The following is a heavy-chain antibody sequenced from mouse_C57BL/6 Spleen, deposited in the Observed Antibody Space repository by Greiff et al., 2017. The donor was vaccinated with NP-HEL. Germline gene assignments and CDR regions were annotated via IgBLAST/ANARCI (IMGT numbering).Heavy chain of an antibody. J-gene: IGHJ4*01. CDR2: ISSGGDYI. Sequence: EVKLEESGEGLVKPGGSLKLSCAASGFTFSSYAMSWVRQTPEKRLEWVAYISSGGDYIYYADTVKGRFTISRDNARNTLYLQMSSLKSEDTAMYYCTREDGNLYYYAMDYWGQGTSVTVSS. CDR1: GFTFSSYA. D-gene: IGHD2-1*01. V-gene: IGHV5-9-1*02. CDR3: TREDGNLYYYAMDY.